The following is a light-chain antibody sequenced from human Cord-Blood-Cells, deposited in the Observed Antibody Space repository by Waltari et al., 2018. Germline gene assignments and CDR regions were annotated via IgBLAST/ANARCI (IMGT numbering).Light chain of an antibody. V-gene: IGKV4-1*01. CDR2: WAS. Sequence: DIVMTQSPDSLAVSVGERATINCRSSQSVLYSSNNKNYSAWYQQKPGQPPKLLIYWASTRQSGLPDRFSGSGSGTDVTLTISSLQAEDVAVYYCQQYYSTPRTFGQGTKVEIK. J-gene: IGKJ1*01. CDR3: QQYYSTPRT. CDR1: QSVLYSSNNKNY.